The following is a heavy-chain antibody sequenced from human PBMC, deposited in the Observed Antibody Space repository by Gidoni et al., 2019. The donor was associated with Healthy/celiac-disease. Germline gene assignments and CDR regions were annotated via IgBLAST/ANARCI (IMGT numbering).Heavy chain of an antibody. CDR2: IIPIFGTA. Sequence: QVQLVQSGAEVKKPGSSVKVSCKASCGTFSSYAISWVRQAPGQGLEWMGGIIPIFGTANYAQKFQGRVTITADESTSTAYMELSSLRSEDTAVYYCARTNRDQRIVGAIRTAFDIWGQGTMVTVSS. V-gene: IGHV1-69*01. J-gene: IGHJ3*02. CDR1: CGTFSSYA. D-gene: IGHD1-26*01. CDR3: ARTNRDQRIVGAIRTAFDI.